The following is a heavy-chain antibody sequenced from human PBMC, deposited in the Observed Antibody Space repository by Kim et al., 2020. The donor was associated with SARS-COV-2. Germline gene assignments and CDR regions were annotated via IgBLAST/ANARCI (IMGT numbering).Heavy chain of an antibody. CDR1: GFTFDDYA. V-gene: IGHV3-43*02. Sequence: GGSLRLSCAASGFTFDDYAMHWVRQAPGKGLEWVSLISGDGGSTYYADSVKGRFTISRDNSKNSLYLQMNSLRTEDTALYYCAKDRRGDRRFLEWLSTYYYYGMDVWGQGTTVTVSS. J-gene: IGHJ6*02. CDR2: ISGDGGST. CDR3: AKDRRGDRRFLEWLSTYYYYGMDV. D-gene: IGHD3-3*01.